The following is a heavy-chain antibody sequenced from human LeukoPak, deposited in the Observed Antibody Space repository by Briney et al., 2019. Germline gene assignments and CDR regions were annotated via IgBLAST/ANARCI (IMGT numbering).Heavy chain of an antibody. D-gene: IGHD2-2*01. V-gene: IGHV3-21*01. J-gene: IGHJ5*02. CDR1: GFTFSSYS. Sequence: SGGSLRLSCAASGFTFSSYSMNWVRQAPGKGLEWVSSISSSSSYIYYADSVKGRFTISRDNAKNSLYLQMNSLRAEDTAVYYCLGELVVVPAPNWFDPWGQGTLVTVSS. CDR2: ISSSSSYI. CDR3: LGELVVVPAPNWFDP.